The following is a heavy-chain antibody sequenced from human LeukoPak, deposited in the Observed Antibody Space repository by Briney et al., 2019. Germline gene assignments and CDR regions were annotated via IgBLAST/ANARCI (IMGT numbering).Heavy chain of an antibody. V-gene: IGHV4-59*01. CDR2: IYYSGST. CDR1: GGSISSYY. CDR3: AREGCSSTSCYAGAAFDI. J-gene: IGHJ3*02. Sequence: SETLSLTCTVSGGSISSYYGSWIRQPPGKGLEWIGYIYYSGSTNYNPSLKSRVTISVDTSKNQFSLKLSSVTAADTAVYYCAREGCSSTSCYAGAAFDIWGQGTMVTVSS. D-gene: IGHD2-2*01.